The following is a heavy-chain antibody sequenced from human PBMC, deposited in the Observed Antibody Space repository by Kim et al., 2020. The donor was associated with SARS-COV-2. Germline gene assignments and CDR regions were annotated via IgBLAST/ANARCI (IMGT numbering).Heavy chain of an antibody. V-gene: IGHV3-11*04. CDR3: ARWARASAQNWFDP. D-gene: IGHD5-12*01. J-gene: IGHJ5*02. Sequence: ADSVKGRFNISRVNAKNSLYLQMNSLRAEDTAVYYCARWARASAQNWFDPWGQGTLVTVSS.